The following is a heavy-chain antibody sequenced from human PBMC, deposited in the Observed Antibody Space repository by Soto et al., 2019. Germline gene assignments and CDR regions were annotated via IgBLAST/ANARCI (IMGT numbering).Heavy chain of an antibody. CDR1: GGSIRSSNW. CDR3: ARIYGIVGSTGRMGFYYFDY. J-gene: IGHJ4*02. V-gene: IGHV4-4*02. D-gene: IGHD1-26*01. Sequence: QVQLQESGPGLVKPSGTLSLTCAVSGGSIRSSNWWSWVRQPPGKGLEWIGDIYHTGNTNSNSSLKSRVTISVDKSKNQFSLKLSSVTAADTAVYYCARIYGIVGSTGRMGFYYFDYWGQGTLVTVSS. CDR2: IYHTGNT.